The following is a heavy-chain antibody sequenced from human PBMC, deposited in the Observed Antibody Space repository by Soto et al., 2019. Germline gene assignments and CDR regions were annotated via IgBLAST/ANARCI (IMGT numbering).Heavy chain of an antibody. Sequence: QLQLQESGSGLVKPSQTLSLTCAVSGGSISSGGYSWSWIRQPPGKGLEWIGYIYHSGSTYYNPSLKSRVTISVDRSKNQFSLKLSSVTAADTAVYYCARLDSSSPPSQDGMDVWGQGTTVTVSS. D-gene: IGHD6-6*01. V-gene: IGHV4-30-2*01. CDR3: ARLDSSSPPSQDGMDV. CDR2: IYHSGST. CDR1: GGSISSGGYS. J-gene: IGHJ6*02.